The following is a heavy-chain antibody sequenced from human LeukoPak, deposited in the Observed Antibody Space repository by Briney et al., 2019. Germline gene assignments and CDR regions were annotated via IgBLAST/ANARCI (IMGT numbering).Heavy chain of an antibody. Sequence: ASVKVSCKASGYTFTSYGISWVRQAPGQGLEWMGWISAYNGNTNYAQKLQGRVTMTTDTSTSTAYMELRSLRSDDTAVYYCARSELRYFDWLSMNNWFDPWGQGTLVTVSS. CDR2: ISAYNGNT. D-gene: IGHD3-9*01. CDR3: ARSELRYFDWLSMNNWFDP. J-gene: IGHJ5*02. V-gene: IGHV1-18*01. CDR1: GYTFTSYG.